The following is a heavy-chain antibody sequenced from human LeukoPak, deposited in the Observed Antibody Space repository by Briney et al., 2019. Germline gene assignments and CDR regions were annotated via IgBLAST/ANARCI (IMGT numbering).Heavy chain of an antibody. D-gene: IGHD2-21*02. CDR1: GFSFSSYS. Sequence: PGGSLRLSCAASGFSFSSYSMNWVRRAPGKGLEWVSYISSTSSTIYYADSVKGRFTISRDNAKNSLYLQMNSLRAEDTAVYYCARDPSPHIVVLTPTVEYFDYWGQGTLVTVSS. CDR3: ARDPSPHIVVLTPTVEYFDY. V-gene: IGHV3-48*04. CDR2: ISSTSSTI. J-gene: IGHJ4*02.